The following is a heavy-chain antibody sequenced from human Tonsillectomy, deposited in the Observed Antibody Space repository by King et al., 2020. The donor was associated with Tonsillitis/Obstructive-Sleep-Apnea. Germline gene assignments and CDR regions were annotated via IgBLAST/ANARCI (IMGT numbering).Heavy chain of an antibody. CDR1: GGSFSGYY. CDR2: INHRGST. V-gene: IGHV4-34*01. Sequence: VQLPQWGAGLLKPSETLSLTCAVYGGSFSGYYWSWIRQPPGKGLEWIGEINHRGSTKYNPSLKSRVTISVDTSKNQFSLKLSSLTAADTAVYYCARSPYDFWSGYYMYWGQGPLVTVSS. J-gene: IGHJ4*02. CDR3: ARSPYDFWSGYYMY. D-gene: IGHD3-3*01.